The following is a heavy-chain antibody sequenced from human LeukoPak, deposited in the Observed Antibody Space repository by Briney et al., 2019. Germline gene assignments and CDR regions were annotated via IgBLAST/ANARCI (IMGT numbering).Heavy chain of an antibody. V-gene: IGHV3-21*01. D-gene: IGHD6-13*01. CDR2: ISSSSSYI. Sequence: GGSLRLSCAASGFTFSSYSMNWVRQAPGKGLEWVSSISSSSSYIYYADSVKGRFTISRDNAKNSLYLQMNSLRAEDTAVYYCARDEAAAGTSRFDPWGQGTLVTVSS. CDR3: ARDEAAAGTSRFDP. J-gene: IGHJ5*02. CDR1: GFTFSSYS.